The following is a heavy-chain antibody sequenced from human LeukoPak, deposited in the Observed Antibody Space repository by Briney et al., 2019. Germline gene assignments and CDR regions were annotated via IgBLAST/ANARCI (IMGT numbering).Heavy chain of an antibody. CDR2: IYHSGST. D-gene: IGHD6-6*01. Sequence: SETLSLTCTVSGASIITYYWTWIRQPPGKGLEGIGYIYHSGSTNYNPSLKSRVTISLDTSRNQFSLRLSSVTAADTAVYFCAREYSTSSEGDYFDYWGQGSLVTVSS. V-gene: IGHV4-59*01. J-gene: IGHJ4*02. CDR1: GASIITYY. CDR3: AREYSTSSEGDYFDY.